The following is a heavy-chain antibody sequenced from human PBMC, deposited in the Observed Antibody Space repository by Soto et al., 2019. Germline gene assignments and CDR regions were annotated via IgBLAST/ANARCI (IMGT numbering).Heavy chain of an antibody. Sequence: PETLSLTCTGSGGSISSYYWGWIRQPPGKGLERIGSIYYSGSTYYNPSLKSRVTISVDTSKNQFSLKLSSVTAADTAVYYCARRAGDYYGSGSYYPTYYYDYGMDVWGQGTTVTVS. J-gene: IGHJ6*02. CDR3: ARRAGDYYGSGSYYPTYYYDYGMDV. V-gene: IGHV4-39*01. D-gene: IGHD3-10*01. CDR1: GGSISSYY. CDR2: IYYSGST.